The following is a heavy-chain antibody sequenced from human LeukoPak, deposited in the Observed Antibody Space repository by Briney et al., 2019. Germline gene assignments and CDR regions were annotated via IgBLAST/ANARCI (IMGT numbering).Heavy chain of an antibody. CDR2: INTNTGNL. CDR3: ARSIVVVPGNIDWFDS. Sequence: ASVKVSCKASGYTFTSYAMNWVRQAPGQGLEWMGWINTNTGNLVYAQGFAGRFVFSLDTSVSKAYLKISNLKAEDTAVYYCARSIVVVPGNIDWFDSWGQGTLVTVSS. CDR1: GYTFTSYA. D-gene: IGHD2-2*01. J-gene: IGHJ5*01. V-gene: IGHV7-4-1*02.